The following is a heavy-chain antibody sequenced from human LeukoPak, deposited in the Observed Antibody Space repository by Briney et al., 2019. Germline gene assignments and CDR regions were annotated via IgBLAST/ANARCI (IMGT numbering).Heavy chain of an antibody. Sequence: GGSLRLSCVASGFKFDRYAMTWVRQAPGKELEWVSAISYSGNSPYYGDSVRGRFTISRDNSKNTVYLQMNSLRDEDTALYYCAKDSSVLPNALDLWGQGTMVTVSS. J-gene: IGHJ3*01. CDR2: ISYSGNSP. V-gene: IGHV3-23*01. CDR1: GFKFDRYA. D-gene: IGHD4/OR15-4a*01. CDR3: AKDSSVLPNALDL.